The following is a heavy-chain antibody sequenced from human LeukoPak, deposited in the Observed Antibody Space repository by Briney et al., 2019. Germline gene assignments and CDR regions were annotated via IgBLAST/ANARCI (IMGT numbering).Heavy chain of an antibody. CDR3: ARDQRYGDSAGWFDP. CDR2: ISAYNGNT. CDR1: GYTFTSYG. D-gene: IGHD4-17*01. J-gene: IGHJ5*02. V-gene: IGHV1-18*01. Sequence: ASVKVSCKASGYTFTSYGISWVRQAPGQGLEWMGWISAYNGNTNYAQKLQGRVTMTTDTSTSTAYMELRSLRSDDTAVYYCARDQRYGDSAGWFDPWGQGTLVTVSS.